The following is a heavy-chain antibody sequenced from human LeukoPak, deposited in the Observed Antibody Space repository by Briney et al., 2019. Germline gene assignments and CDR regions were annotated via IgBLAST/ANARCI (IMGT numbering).Heavy chain of an antibody. J-gene: IGHJ5*02. CDR1: GGSITRGGYS. CDR3: ARDSSGENGVWFDP. CDR2: IYYSGST. V-gene: IGHV4-30-2*01. Sequence: SETLSLTCAVSGGSITRGGYSWSWIRQPPGKGLEWIGYIYYSGSTYYNPSLKSRVTISVDRSKNQFSLKLSSVTAADTAVYYCARDSSGENGVWFDPWGQGTLVTVSS. D-gene: IGHD3-22*01.